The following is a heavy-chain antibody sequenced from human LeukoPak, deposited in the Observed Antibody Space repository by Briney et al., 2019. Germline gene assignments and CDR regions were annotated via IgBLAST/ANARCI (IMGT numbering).Heavy chain of an antibody. V-gene: IGHV3-66*02. D-gene: IGHD6-19*01. J-gene: IGHJ4*02. CDR3: ARGRRSGWYVYFDY. Sequence: GGSLRLSCAASGFTVSSNYMSWVRQAPGKGLEWVSVIYSGGSTYYADSVKGRFTISRDNSKNTLYLQMNSLRTEDTAVYYCARGRRSGWYVYFDYWGQGTLVTVSS. CDR1: GFTVSSNY. CDR2: IYSGGST.